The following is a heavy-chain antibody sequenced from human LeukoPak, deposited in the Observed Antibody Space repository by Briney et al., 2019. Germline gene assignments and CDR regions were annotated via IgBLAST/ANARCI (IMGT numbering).Heavy chain of an antibody. Sequence: GASVKVSRKASGYTFTGYYMHWVRQAPGQGLEWMGWINPNSGGTNYAQKFQGRVTMTRDTSISTAYMELSRLRSDDTAVYYCARGVTMIVVDPDAFDIWGQGTMVTVSS. D-gene: IGHD3-22*01. CDR3: ARGVTMIVVDPDAFDI. CDR2: INPNSGGT. CDR1: GYTFTGYY. V-gene: IGHV1-2*02. J-gene: IGHJ3*02.